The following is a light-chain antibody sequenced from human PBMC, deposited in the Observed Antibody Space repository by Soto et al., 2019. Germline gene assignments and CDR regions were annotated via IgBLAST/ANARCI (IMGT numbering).Light chain of an antibody. J-gene: IGKJ4*01. CDR1: QSVYSN. V-gene: IGKV3-15*01. CDR2: GAS. Sequence: EVLMTQSLATLSVSPGERVTLSCRASQSVYSNLAWYQQKPGQAPRLLIYGASTRATGLPARFSGSGSGTEFTLTISSLQSEDFAVYYCQQYNSWPLTFGGGTKVEIK. CDR3: QQYNSWPLT.